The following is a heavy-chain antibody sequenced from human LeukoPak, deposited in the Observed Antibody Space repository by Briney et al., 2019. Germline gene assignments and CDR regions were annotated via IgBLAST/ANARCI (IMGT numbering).Heavy chain of an antibody. J-gene: IGHJ4*02. CDR2: IKQDGGEK. CDR1: GFTFSSYG. V-gene: IGHV3-7*01. D-gene: IGHD4/OR15-4a*01. Sequence: PGGSLRLSCKASGFTFSSYGMSWVRQAPGKGLEWVANIKQDGGEKYYVDSVKGRVTISRDNAKNSLYLQMNSLRAEDTAVYYCARLGARQVLDYWGQGTLVTVSS. CDR3: ARLGARQVLDY.